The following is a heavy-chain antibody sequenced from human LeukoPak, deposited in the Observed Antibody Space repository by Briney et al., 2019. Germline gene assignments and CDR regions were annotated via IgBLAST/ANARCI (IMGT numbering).Heavy chain of an antibody. J-gene: IGHJ4*02. D-gene: IGHD6-25*01. V-gene: IGHV3-30*02. Sequence: PGGSLRLSCAASGFTFSSYSMNWVRQAPGKGLEWVAFIRYDGSNKYYADSVKGRFTISRDNSKDTLYLQMNSLRAEDTAVYYCAIIHKRRFDYWGQGTLVTVSS. CDR3: AIIHKRRFDY. CDR2: IRYDGSNK. CDR1: GFTFSSYS.